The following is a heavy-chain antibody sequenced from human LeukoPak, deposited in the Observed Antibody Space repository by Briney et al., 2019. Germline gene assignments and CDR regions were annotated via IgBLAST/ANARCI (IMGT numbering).Heavy chain of an antibody. V-gene: IGHV3-53*01. CDR3: ARRGDGGRSFDY. CDR2: IYSGGNT. CDR1: GFTFTDYW. Sequence: GGSLRLSCTASGFTFTDYWIYWIRQAPGKGLECVSVIYSGGNTYYADSVKGRFTISRDNSKNTLFLQMNSLRAEDTAVYYCARRGDGGRSFDYWGQGTLVTVSS. D-gene: IGHD4-23*01. J-gene: IGHJ4*02.